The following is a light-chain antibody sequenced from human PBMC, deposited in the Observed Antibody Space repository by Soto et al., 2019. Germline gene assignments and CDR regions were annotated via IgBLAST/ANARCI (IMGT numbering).Light chain of an antibody. J-gene: IGKJ2*01. CDR2: GAS. CDR1: QSVSSSY. CDR3: QQYGSSPYT. V-gene: IGKV3-20*01. Sequence: EIVLTQSPGTLSLSPGERATLSCRASQSVSSSYLAWYQQKPGQAPRLLIYGASSRATRIPNRFSGSGSGTDFRLTISRLEHEDFAVYYCQQYGSSPYTVGREPKLGIK.